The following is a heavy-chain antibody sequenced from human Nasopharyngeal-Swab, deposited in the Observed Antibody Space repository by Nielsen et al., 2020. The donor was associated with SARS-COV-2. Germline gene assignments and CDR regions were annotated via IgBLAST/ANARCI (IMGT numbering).Heavy chain of an antibody. CDR2: IYYSGST. CDR1: GGSFGSYY. Sequence: SDPLSLTCTVSGGSFGSYYWSWIRQPPGKGLEWIGYIYYSGSTNSNPSLKSRVTISVDTSKNQFSLKLSSVTAAETAVYYCAGGRGYYDSSGYYFDYWGQGTLVTVSS. CDR3: AGGRGYYDSSGYYFDY. V-gene: IGHV4-59*13. D-gene: IGHD3-22*01. J-gene: IGHJ4*02.